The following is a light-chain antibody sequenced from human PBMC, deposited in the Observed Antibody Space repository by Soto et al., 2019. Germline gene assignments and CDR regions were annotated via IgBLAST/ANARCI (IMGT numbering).Light chain of an antibody. CDR3: QQYYTTLT. Sequence: DIVMTQSPDSLAVSLGERATINCKSSQSVLLTSNNKNYLAWYQQKPGQPPKVLISWASTRESGVPDRLGGSGSGTDFTLTITSLQAEDVAVYYYQQYYTTLTFGGGTKVEIK. CDR2: WAS. V-gene: IGKV4-1*01. J-gene: IGKJ4*02. CDR1: QSVLLTSNNKNY.